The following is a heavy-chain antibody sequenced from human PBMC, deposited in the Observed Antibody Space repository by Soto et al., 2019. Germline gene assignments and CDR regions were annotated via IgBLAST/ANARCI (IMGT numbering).Heavy chain of an antibody. D-gene: IGHD5-12*01. CDR1: GGTFSSYT. J-gene: IGHJ2*01. Sequence: QVQLVQSGAEVKKPGSSVTVSCKASGGTFSSYTISWVRQACGQGLEWMGGIIPIFGTANYAQKFQGRVTITADESTSTAYMELSSLRSEDTAVYYCARGNHRWLQLWYFDLWGRGTLVTVSS. V-gene: IGHV1-69*12. CDR3: ARGNHRWLQLWYFDL. CDR2: IIPIFGTA.